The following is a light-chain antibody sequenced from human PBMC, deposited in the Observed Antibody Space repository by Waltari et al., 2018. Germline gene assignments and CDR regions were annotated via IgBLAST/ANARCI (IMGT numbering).Light chain of an antibody. J-gene: IGLJ2*01. Sequence: QLVVTQSPSASASLGASVKLTCTLSSGHSTYAIAGHQQQPEKGPRYLMKLNSDGSHSKGDGIPDRFSGSSSGAERYLTISSLQSEDEADYYCQTWVVFGGGTKLTVL. CDR1: SGHSTYA. V-gene: IGLV4-69*01. CDR2: LNSDGSH. CDR3: QTWVV.